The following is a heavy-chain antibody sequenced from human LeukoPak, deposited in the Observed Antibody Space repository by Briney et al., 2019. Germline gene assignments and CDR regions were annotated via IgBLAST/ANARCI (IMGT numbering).Heavy chain of an antibody. CDR3: ARNAGSDWYYFDY. CDR1: GFTFSSYT. V-gene: IGHV3-48*03. J-gene: IGHJ4*02. Sequence: GGSLRLSCAASGFTFSSYTMNWVRQAPGKGLEWVSSISSSGDTIYYAESVRGRFTISRDNAKNSVSLQMNSLRAADTAVYYCARNAGSDWYYFDYWGQGTLVTVSS. CDR2: ISSSGDTI. D-gene: IGHD6-19*01.